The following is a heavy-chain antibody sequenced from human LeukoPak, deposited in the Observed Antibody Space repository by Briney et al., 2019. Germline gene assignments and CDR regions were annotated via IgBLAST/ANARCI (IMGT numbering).Heavy chain of an antibody. CDR3: VRFVLGELGNRWWYFDY. V-gene: IGHV3-30*03. J-gene: IGHJ4*02. D-gene: IGHD3-10*01. CDR2: ISYDGSNK. CDR1: GFTFSSYG. Sequence: GGSLRLSCAASGFTFSSYGMHWVRQAPGKGLEWVAVISYDGSNKYYADSVKGRFTISRDNSKNTLYLQMNSLRAEDTAVYYCVRFVLGELGNRWWYFDYWGQGTLVTVSS.